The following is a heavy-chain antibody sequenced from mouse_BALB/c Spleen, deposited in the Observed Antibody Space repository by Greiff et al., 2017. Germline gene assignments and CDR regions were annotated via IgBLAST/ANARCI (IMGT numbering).Heavy chain of an antibody. CDR3: ARYGNYVWFAY. D-gene: IGHD2-1*01. J-gene: IGHJ3*01. V-gene: IGHV3-2*02. CDR1: GYSITSDYA. CDR2: ISYSGST. Sequence: EVKLVESGPGLVKPSQSLSLTCTVTGYSITSDYAWNWIRQFPGNKLEWMGYISYSGSTSYNPSLKSRISITRDTSKNQFFLQLNSVTTEDTATYYCARYGNYVWFAYWGQGTLVTVSA.